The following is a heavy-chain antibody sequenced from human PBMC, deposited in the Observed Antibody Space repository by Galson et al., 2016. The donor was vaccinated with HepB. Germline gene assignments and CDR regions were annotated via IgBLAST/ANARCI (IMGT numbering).Heavy chain of an antibody. D-gene: IGHD6-19*01. V-gene: IGHV3-21*01. CDR2: IGRSPSYI. Sequence: SLRLSCAASGFTFSIYTMNWVRQAPGKGLEWVSSIGRSPSYIYYADSLKGRFTISRDNAENSVYLQMDSLRAEDTAVYYCVRGRSGWYQNDYWGQGTLVTVSS. CDR1: GFTFSIYT. J-gene: IGHJ4*02. CDR3: VRGRSGWYQNDY.